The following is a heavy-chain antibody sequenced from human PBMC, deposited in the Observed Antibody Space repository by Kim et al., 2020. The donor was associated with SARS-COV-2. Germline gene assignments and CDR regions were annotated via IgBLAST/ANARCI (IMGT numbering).Heavy chain of an antibody. J-gene: IGHJ4*02. CDR2: IKQDGSEK. D-gene: IGHD5-18*01. CDR3: ARAQGYSYVQGVDY. Sequence: GGSLRLSCAASGFTFSSYWMSWVRQAPGKGLEWVANIKQDGSEKYYVDSVKGRFTISRDNAKNSLYLQMNSLRAEDTAVYYCARAQGYSYVQGVDYWGQGTLVTVSS. CDR1: GFTFSSYW. V-gene: IGHV3-7*03.